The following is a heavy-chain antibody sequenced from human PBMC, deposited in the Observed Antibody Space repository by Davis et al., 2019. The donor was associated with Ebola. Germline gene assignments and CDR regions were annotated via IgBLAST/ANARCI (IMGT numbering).Heavy chain of an antibody. CDR2: ISWDGGST. Sequence: GGSLRLSCAASGFNFRSYWMHWVRQVPGKGLEWVSGISWDGGSTAYADSVKGRFTISRDNAKNSLYLQMNSLRAEDTALYFCAKSSAYTSSSNYFDYWGQGTLVTVSS. CDR3: AKSSAYTSSSNYFDY. D-gene: IGHD6-6*01. V-gene: IGHV3-9*01. CDR1: GFNFRSYW. J-gene: IGHJ4*02.